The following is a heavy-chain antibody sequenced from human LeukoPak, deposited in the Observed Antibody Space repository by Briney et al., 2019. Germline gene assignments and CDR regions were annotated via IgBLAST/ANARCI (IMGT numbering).Heavy chain of an antibody. Sequence: GASVKVSCKASGYTFTGYYMHWVRQAPGQGLEWMGWINPNSGGTNYAQKFQGRVTMTRDTSISTAYMELSRLRSDDTAVYYCASEKIAAPKRGWFDPWGQGTLVTVSS. J-gene: IGHJ5*02. V-gene: IGHV1-2*02. CDR2: INPNSGGT. CDR3: ASEKIAAPKRGWFDP. CDR1: GYTFTGYY. D-gene: IGHD6-6*01.